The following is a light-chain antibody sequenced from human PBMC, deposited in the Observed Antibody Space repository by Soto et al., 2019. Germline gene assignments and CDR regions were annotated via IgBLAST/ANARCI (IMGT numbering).Light chain of an antibody. CDR3: SSYTTSSTVA. J-gene: IGLJ2*01. V-gene: IGLV2-14*01. CDR1: SSDIGGYNY. Sequence: QSALTQSASVSGSPGQSITISCTGTSSDIGGYNYVSWYQQHPDKAPKLMIFEVSNRPSGVSNRFSGSKSGNTASLTISGLLPEDEADYYCSSYTTSSTVAFGGGTKLDRP. CDR2: EVS.